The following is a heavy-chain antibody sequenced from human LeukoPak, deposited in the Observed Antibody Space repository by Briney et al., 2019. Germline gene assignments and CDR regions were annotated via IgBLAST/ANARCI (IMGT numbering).Heavy chain of an antibody. Sequence: MPSETLSLTCTVSGGSISSGGYSWSWIRQHPGKGLEWIGYIYCSGSTYYNPSLKSRVTISVDTSKNQFSLKLSSVTAADTAVYYCARGEQWTLDYWGQGTLVTVSS. V-gene: IGHV4-31*03. D-gene: IGHD6-19*01. CDR3: ARGEQWTLDY. CDR2: IYCSGST. CDR1: GGSISSGGYS. J-gene: IGHJ4*02.